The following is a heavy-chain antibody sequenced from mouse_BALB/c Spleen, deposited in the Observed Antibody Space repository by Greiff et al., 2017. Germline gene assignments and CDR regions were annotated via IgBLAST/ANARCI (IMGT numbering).Heavy chain of an antibody. V-gene: IGHV5-9-4*01. CDR3: ARGLRQGFAY. J-gene: IGHJ3*01. CDR2: ISSGGSYT. D-gene: IGHD2-2*01. Sequence: EVKLVESGGGLVKPGGSLKLSCAASGFTFSSYAMSWVRQSPEKRLEWVAEISSGGSYTYYPDAVTGRFTISRDNAKNTLYLEMSSLRSEDTAMYYCARGLRQGFAYWGQGTLVTVSA. CDR1: GFTFSSYA.